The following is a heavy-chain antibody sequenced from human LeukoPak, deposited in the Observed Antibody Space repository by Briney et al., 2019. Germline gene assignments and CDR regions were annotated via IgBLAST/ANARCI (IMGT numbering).Heavy chain of an antibody. Sequence: PSETLSLTCTVSRDSITSSDYHWDWIRQPPGKGLEWIGTIYYCGNTYYNPSLDSRATISVDASKTQFSLKLRSVTAADTAVYHCARRAAHGGWRFDYWGQGTLVTVSS. CDR3: ARRAAHGGWRFDY. CDR1: RDSITSSDYH. CDR2: IYYCGNT. V-gene: IGHV4-39*01. D-gene: IGHD6-19*01. J-gene: IGHJ4*02.